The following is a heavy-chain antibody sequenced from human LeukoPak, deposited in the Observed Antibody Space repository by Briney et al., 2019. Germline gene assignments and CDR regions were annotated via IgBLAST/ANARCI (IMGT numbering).Heavy chain of an antibody. CDR2: FYYSGST. J-gene: IGHJ3*02. D-gene: IGHD3-22*01. Sequence: SETLSLTCTVSGGSISSHYWSWIRQPPGKGLEWIGYFYYSGSTNYNPSLQSQVTISVDTSKNHFSLKLTSVTAADTAVYYCTRLLDNDSSGYPDTFDMWGQGTMVTVSS. V-gene: IGHV4-59*11. CDR3: TRLLDNDSSGYPDTFDM. CDR1: GGSISSHY.